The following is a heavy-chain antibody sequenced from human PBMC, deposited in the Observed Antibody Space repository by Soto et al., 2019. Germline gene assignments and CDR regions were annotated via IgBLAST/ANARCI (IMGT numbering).Heavy chain of an antibody. CDR2: IYHSGST. V-gene: IGHV4-38-2*02. D-gene: IGHD3-3*01. CDR1: GYSISSGYY. CDR3: AREGDDVLRFLEWLSDGGRYFDY. Sequence: PSETRSRSWAVSGYSISSGYYWCCIRQPPGKGRECIGTIYHSGSTYYNPSLKSRVTILVDTSKNQFSLKLSSVTAADTAVYYCAREGDDVLRFLEWLSDGGRYFDYWGQGTLVTVSS. J-gene: IGHJ4*02.